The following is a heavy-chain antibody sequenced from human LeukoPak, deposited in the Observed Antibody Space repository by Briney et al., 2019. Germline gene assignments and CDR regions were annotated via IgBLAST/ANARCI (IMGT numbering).Heavy chain of an antibody. V-gene: IGHV3-30*03. J-gene: IGHJ6*02. D-gene: IGHD1-26*01. CDR1: GFTFSSYG. CDR3: ARGRLLRGGYSPNRYYYYGMDV. Sequence: GGSLRLSCAASGFTFSSYGMHWVRQAPGKGLEWVAVISYDGSNKYYADSVKGRFTISRDNSKNTLYLQMNSLRAADTAVYYCARGRLLRGGYSPNRYYYYGMDVWGQGTTVTVSS. CDR2: ISYDGSNK.